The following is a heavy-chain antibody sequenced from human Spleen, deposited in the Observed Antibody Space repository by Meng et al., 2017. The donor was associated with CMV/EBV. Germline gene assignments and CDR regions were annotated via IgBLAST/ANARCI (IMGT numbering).Heavy chain of an antibody. CDR3: ARGEGFWSGGSWFDP. J-gene: IGHJ5*02. CDR2: IYHSGST. CDR1: GYSISSGYY. D-gene: IGHD3-3*01. Sequence: SETLSLTCAVSGYSISSGYYWGWIRQPPGKGLEWIGSIYHSGSTNYNPSLKSRVTISVDTSKNQFSLKLSSVTAADTAVYYCARGEGFWSGGSWFDPWGQGTLVTVSS. V-gene: IGHV4-38-2*01.